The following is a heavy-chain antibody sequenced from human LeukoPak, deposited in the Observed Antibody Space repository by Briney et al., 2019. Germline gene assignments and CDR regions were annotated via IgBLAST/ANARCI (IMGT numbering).Heavy chain of an antibody. D-gene: IGHD1-1*01. CDR2: FDPEDGET. V-gene: IGHV1-24*01. J-gene: IGHJ4*02. CDR1: GYTLSEFS. Sequence: ASVKVSCKVSGYTLSEFSMHWVRQAPGKGLEWMGGFDPEDGETIYAQKFQGEVSMTEDTSTNTAYMELSSLRSEDTAVYYCVASSPQNWKAHDYWGQGTLVTVSS. CDR3: VASSPQNWKAHDY.